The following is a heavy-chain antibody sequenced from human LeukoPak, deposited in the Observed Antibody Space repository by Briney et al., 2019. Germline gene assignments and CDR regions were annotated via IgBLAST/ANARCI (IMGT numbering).Heavy chain of an antibody. CDR1: GGTFSSYA. CDR2: IIPIFGTA. D-gene: IGHD5-24*01. Sequence: SVKVSCKASGGTFSSYAISWVRQAPGQGLEWMGGIIPIFGTANYAQKFQGRVTITADESTSTAYMELSSLRSEDTAVYYCARGGQMATELCYYWGQGTLVTVSS. V-gene: IGHV1-69*13. J-gene: IGHJ4*02. CDR3: ARGGQMATELCYY.